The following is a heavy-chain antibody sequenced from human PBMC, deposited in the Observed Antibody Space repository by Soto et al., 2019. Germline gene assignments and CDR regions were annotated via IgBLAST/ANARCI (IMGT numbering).Heavy chain of an antibody. Sequence: ASVKVSCKASGYTFTSYAMHWVRQAPGQRLEWMGWINAGNGNTKYSQKFQGRVTITRDTSASTAYMELSSLRSEDTAVYYCARDRVVVVPAATYYYYGMDVSGQGTLVTVSS. CDR3: ARDRVVVVPAATYYYYGMDV. CDR1: GYTFTSYA. CDR2: INAGNGNT. D-gene: IGHD2-2*01. J-gene: IGHJ6*02. V-gene: IGHV1-3*01.